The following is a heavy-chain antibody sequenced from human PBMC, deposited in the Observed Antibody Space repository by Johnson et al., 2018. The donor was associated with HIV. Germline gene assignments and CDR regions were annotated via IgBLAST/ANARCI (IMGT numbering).Heavy chain of an antibody. J-gene: IGHJ3*02. D-gene: IGHD6-13*01. V-gene: IGHV3-9*01. CDR3: AKALYSRHAFDI. CDR2: ISWNRGSI. CDR1: GFTFDDYA. Sequence: VQLLESGGGLVQPGRSLRLSCAASGFTFDDYAMHWVRQAPGKGLEWVSGISWNRGSIGYADSVKGRFTISRDNAKNSLYLQMNSLRAEDTALYYCAKALYSRHAFDIWGQGTMVTVSS.